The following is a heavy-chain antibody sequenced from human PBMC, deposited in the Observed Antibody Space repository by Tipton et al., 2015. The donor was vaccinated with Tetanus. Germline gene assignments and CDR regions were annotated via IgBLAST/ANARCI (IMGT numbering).Heavy chain of an antibody. V-gene: IGHV4-61*01. CDR2: IYYSGGT. D-gene: IGHD6-13*01. J-gene: IGHJ4*02. CDR1: GGSVSSGSYY. CDR3: ARGFGSSFYYFDY. Sequence: TLSLTCTVSGGSVSSGSYYWGWIRRPPGKGLEWIGYIYYSGGTYYNPSLKSRVTISVDTSKTQFSLNLSSVTAADTAVYYCARGFGSSFYYFDYWGQGILVTASS.